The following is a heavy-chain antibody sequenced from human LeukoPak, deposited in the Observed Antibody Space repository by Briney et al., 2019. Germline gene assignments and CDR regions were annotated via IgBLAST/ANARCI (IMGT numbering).Heavy chain of an antibody. CDR2: ISYDGSNK. CDR3: ARVSGWHSTLFDY. J-gene: IGHJ4*02. Sequence: PGGSLRLSCAASGFTFSSYAMHWVRQAPGKGLELVAVISYDGSNKYYADSVKGRFTISRDNSKNTLYLQMNSLRAEDTAVYYCARVSGWHSTLFDYWGQGTLVTVSS. D-gene: IGHD6-19*01. CDR1: GFTFSSYA. V-gene: IGHV3-30-3*01.